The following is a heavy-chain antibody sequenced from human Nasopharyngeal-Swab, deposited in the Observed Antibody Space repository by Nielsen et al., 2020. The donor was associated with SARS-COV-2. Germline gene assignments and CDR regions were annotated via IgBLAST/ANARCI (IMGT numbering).Heavy chain of an antibody. V-gene: IGHV3-30*04. J-gene: IGHJ4*02. CDR2: ISYDGSNK. D-gene: IGHD3-10*01. Sequence: GGSLRLSCAASGFTFSSYAMHWVRQAPGKGLEWVAVISYDGSNKHYADSVKGRFTISRDNSKNTLYLQMNSLRAEDTAVYYCARSYEYYYGSGSYYKSAQDYWGQGTLVTVSS. CDR1: GFTFSSYA. CDR3: ARSYEYYYGSGSYYKSAQDY.